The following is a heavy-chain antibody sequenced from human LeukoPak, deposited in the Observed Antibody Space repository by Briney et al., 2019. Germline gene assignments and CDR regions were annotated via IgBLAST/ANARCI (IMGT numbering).Heavy chain of an antibody. V-gene: IGHV3-13*04. Sequence: GGSLRLSCAASGFTFSSYDMHWVRQATGKGLEWVSAIGTAGDTYYPGSVKGRFTISRDNAKNSLYLQMNSLRAEDTALYYCARAMTDNYYYGMDVWGQGTTVTVSS. D-gene: IGHD2-21*02. CDR2: IGTAGDT. CDR3: ARAMTDNYYYGMDV. CDR1: GFTFSSYD. J-gene: IGHJ6*02.